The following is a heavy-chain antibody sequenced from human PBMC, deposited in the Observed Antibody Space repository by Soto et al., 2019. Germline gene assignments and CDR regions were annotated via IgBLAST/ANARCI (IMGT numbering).Heavy chain of an antibody. CDR3: AREHGGNSAFDY. J-gene: IGHJ4*02. CDR1: GFTFSSYS. Sequence: SLRLSCAASGFTFSSYSMNWVRQAPGKGPEWVSSISSSSSYIYYADSVKGRFTISRDNAKNSLYLQMNSLRAEDTAVYYCAREHGGNSAFDYWGQGTLVTVSS. V-gene: IGHV3-21*01. CDR2: ISSSSSYI. D-gene: IGHD2-21*02.